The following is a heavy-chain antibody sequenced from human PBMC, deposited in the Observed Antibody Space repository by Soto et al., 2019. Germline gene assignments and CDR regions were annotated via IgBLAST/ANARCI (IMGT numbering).Heavy chain of an antibody. J-gene: IGHJ4*02. CDR2: IKSKTDGGTT. CDR3: TTDPEYPLGYCSGGSCYSGYYFDY. V-gene: IGHV3-15*01. CDR1: GFTFSNAW. D-gene: IGHD2-15*01. Sequence: EVQLVESGGGLVKPGGSLRLSCAASGFTFSNAWMSWVRQAPGKGLEWVGRIKSKTDGGTTDYAAPVKGRFTISRDDSKNTLYLQMNSQKTEDTAVYYYTTDPEYPLGYCSGGSCYSGYYFDYWGQGTLVTVSS.